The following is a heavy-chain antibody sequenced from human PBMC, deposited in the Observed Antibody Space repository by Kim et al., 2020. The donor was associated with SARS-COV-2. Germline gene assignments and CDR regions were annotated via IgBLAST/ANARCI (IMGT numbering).Heavy chain of an antibody. CDR3: TRAGAS. CDR1: GFTFSNAW. D-gene: IGHD3-10*01. CDR2: IKSITDGGAT. V-gene: IGHV3-15*01. Sequence: GGSLRLSCAASGFTFSNAWMSWVRQAPGKGLEWVGRIKSITDGGATEYAAPVKGRFTISRDDSKNTLYLQMNNLKSEDTAVYYCTRAGASWSQGTLVTVSS. J-gene: IGHJ4*02.